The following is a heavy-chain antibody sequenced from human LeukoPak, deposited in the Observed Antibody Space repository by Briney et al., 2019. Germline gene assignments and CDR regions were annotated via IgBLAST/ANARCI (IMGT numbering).Heavy chain of an antibody. CDR3: AKQEGALIENWCFDH. CDR2: IEKNAGGA. D-gene: IGHD1-26*01. CDR1: GFTFSDFA. V-gene: IGHV3-23*01. J-gene: IGHJ4*02. Sequence: GGSLRLSCAASGFTFSDFAMSWVRLAPGKGLEWASSIEKNAGGAYYADSVKGRFTVSRDNSKNTLYLQMSSLRVEDTALYYCAKQEGALIENWCFDHWGLGTLVTVSS.